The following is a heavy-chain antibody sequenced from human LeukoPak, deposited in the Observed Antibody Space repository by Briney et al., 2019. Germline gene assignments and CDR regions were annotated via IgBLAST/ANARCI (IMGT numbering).Heavy chain of an antibody. V-gene: IGHV1-46*01. CDR3: ARELLSEYSGLPKWFAP. D-gene: IGHD5-12*01. J-gene: IGHJ5*02. CDR2: INPSSSST. CDR1: GYTFTSHY. Sequence: AASVKVSCKASGYTFTSHYIHWVRQAPGQGLEWMGKINPSSSSTSYAQKFQGRVTLTSDTSTSTLYMELSSLRSEDTAVYYCARELLSEYSGLPKWFAPWGQGSQVTVSS.